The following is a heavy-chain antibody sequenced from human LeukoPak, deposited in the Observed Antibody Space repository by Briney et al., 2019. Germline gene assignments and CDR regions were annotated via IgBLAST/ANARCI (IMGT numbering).Heavy chain of an antibody. CDR2: ISAYNGNT. CDR1: GYTFTSYG. D-gene: IGHD3-3*01. V-gene: IGHV1-18*01. CDR3: ARVGGEYGDFWSAWDYYYYMDV. Sequence: ASVKVSCKASGYTFTSYGISWVRQAPGQGLEWMGWISAYNGNTNYAQKLQGRVTMTTDTSTSTAYMELRSLRSDDTAVYYCARVGGEYGDFWSAWDYYYYMDVWGKGTTVTVSS. J-gene: IGHJ6*03.